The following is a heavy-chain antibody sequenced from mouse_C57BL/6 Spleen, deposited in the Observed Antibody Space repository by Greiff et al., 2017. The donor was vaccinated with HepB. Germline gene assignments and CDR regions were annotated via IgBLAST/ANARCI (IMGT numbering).Heavy chain of an antibody. CDR3: ARLDYYGSSYYYAMDY. Sequence: EVKLQESGPELVKPGASVKIPCKASGYTFTDYNMDWVKQSHGKSLEWIGDINPNNGGTIYNQKFKGKATLTVDKSSSTAYMELRSLTSEDTAVYYCARLDYYGSSYYYAMDYWGQGTSVTVSS. CDR1: GYTFTDYN. CDR2: INPNNGGT. V-gene: IGHV1-18*01. J-gene: IGHJ4*01. D-gene: IGHD1-1*01.